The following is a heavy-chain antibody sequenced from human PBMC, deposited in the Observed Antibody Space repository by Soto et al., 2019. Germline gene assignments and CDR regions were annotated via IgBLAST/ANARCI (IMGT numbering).Heavy chain of an antibody. D-gene: IGHD3-10*01. V-gene: IGHV4-4*02. CDR3: ARVVWITIVRGVSATLNWFAP. CDR1: SGTISSSNW. J-gene: IGHJ5*02. Sequence: SETLSLTCAVSSGTISSSNWWTWVRQPPGKGLEWIGEINQSGSPNYNPSLRSRVTISVDKSKSQFFLKLSSVTAADTAVYYCARVVWITIVRGVSATLNWFAPRGQGTLDTGSS. CDR2: INQSGSP.